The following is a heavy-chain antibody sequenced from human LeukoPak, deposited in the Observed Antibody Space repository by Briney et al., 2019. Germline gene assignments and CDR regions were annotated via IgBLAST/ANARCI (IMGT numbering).Heavy chain of an antibody. Sequence: SQTLSLTCAISGDSVSSKSTAWNWIRQSPSRGLEWLGRTYYRSKWYNGYAVSVKSRITINPDTSKNQFSLQLNSVTPEDTAVYYCARAGLDYVWGSYRYPHFDYWGQGTLVTVSS. V-gene: IGHV6-1*01. J-gene: IGHJ4*02. D-gene: IGHD3-16*02. CDR3: ARAGLDYVWGSYRYPHFDY. CDR2: TYYRSKWYN. CDR1: GDSVSSKSTA.